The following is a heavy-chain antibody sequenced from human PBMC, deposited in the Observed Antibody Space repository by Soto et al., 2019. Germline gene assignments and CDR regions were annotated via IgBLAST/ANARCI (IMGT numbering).Heavy chain of an antibody. Sequence: EVQLVESGGGLVKPGGSLRLSCAASGFPFSSYSMNWVRQAPGKGLEWVSSISSSSSYIYYADSVKGRFTISRDNAKNSLYLQMNSLRAEDTAVYYCARFIAAAGIGPFDYWGQGTLVTVSS. V-gene: IGHV3-21*01. CDR1: GFPFSSYS. J-gene: IGHJ4*02. D-gene: IGHD6-13*01. CDR3: ARFIAAAGIGPFDY. CDR2: ISSSSSYI.